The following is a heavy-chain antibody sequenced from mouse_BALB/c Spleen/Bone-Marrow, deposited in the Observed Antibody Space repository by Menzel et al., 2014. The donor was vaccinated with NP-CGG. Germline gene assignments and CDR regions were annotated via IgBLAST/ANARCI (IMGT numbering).Heavy chain of an antibody. J-gene: IGHJ2*01. CDR1: GYTFTDYT. V-gene: IGHV1-22*01. CDR3: ARGRWYY. CDR2: VNPNIGGT. Sequence: EVQLVESGPELVMPGASVKIYCKTSGYTFTDYTLHWVKQSHGKSLEWIGGVNPNIGGTSYNQKFKDKASLTVNKSSTTAYMELRSLTSEDSAVYYCARGRWYYWGHGTTLTVSS. D-gene: IGHD2-3*01.